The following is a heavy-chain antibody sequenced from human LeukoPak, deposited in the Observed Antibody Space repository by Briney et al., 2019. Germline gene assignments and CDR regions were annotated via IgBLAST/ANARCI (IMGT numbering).Heavy chain of an antibody. CDR3: AKVFRRFGVKKPHDY. V-gene: IGHV3-23*01. CDR1: GFTFSSYA. J-gene: IGHJ4*02. Sequence: PGGSLRLSCAASGFTFSSYAMSWVRQAPGKGLEWVSAISGSGGSTYYADSVKGRFTISRDNSKNTLYLQMNSLRAEDTAVYYCAKVFRRFGVKKPHDYWGQGTLVTVSS. CDR2: ISGSGGST. D-gene: IGHD3-10*01.